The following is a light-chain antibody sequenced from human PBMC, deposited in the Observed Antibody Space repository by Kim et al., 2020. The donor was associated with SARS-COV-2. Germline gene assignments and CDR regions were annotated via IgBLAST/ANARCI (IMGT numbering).Light chain of an antibody. CDR2: YDS. Sequence: YELTQPPSVSVAPGKTARITCGGNNIGSKSVHWYQQKPGQAPVLVIYYDSDRPSGIPERFSGSNSGNTATLTISRVEAGDEADYYCQVWDRVFGGG. CDR3: QVWDRV. V-gene: IGLV3-21*04. CDR1: NIGSKS. J-gene: IGLJ3*02.